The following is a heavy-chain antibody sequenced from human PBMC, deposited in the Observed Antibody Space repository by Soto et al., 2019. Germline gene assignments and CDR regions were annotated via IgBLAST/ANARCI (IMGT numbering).Heavy chain of an antibody. V-gene: IGHV3-23*01. CDR1: VFTFSRYA. D-gene: IGHD3-16*01. CDR2: ISGSCGST. Sequence: LXLSCAASVFTFSRYAMSWVRQAPGKGLEWVSAISGSCGSTYYADSVKGRFTISRDNSKNTLYLQMNSLRAEDTAVYYCARALGRSVPFFDYWGQGTLVTVYS. CDR3: ARALGRSVPFFDY. J-gene: IGHJ4*02.